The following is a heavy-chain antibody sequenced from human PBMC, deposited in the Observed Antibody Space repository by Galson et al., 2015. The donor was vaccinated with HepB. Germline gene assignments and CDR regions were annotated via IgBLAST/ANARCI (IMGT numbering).Heavy chain of an antibody. J-gene: IGHJ3*02. CDR2: ISTTGDNT. Sequence: SLRLSCAPSGFNFASYAMGWVRQAPGKGLDWVSAISTTGDNTYYADSVKGRFTITRDNSKITLSLHMNSLRAEDTAIYYCVRKYYHTFDIWGQGTMVTVSS. CDR3: VRKYYHTFDI. CDR1: GFNFASYA. V-gene: IGHV3-23*01. D-gene: IGHD3-9*01.